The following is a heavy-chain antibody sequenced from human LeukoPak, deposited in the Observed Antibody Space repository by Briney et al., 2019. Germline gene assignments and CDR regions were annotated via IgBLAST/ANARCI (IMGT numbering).Heavy chain of an antibody. CDR1: GYTFTGYY. CDR2: INPNSGGT. CDR3: ARGGVVVPAQLNDY. Sequence: ASVKVSRKASGYTFTGYYMHWVRQAPGQGLEWMGWINPNSGGTNYAQKFQGRVTMTRDTSISTAYMELSRLRSDDTAVYYCARGGVVVPAQLNDYWGQGTLVTVSS. J-gene: IGHJ4*02. V-gene: IGHV1-2*02. D-gene: IGHD2-2*01.